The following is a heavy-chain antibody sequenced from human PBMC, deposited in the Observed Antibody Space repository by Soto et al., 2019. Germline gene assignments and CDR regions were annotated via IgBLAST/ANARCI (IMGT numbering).Heavy chain of an antibody. V-gene: IGHV3-53*01. Sequence: ESVGGLIPPGGSLKLSCAASGFTVGNNYMSWVRQAPGKGLEWVSLIYSTGTTKYADSVKGRFTVSRDNAKNTLYLQMNSLRAEDTAVYYCAKDGRGSGSHYNSFGYWGQGTLVTVSS. D-gene: IGHD3-10*01. CDR1: GFTVGNNY. J-gene: IGHJ4*02. CDR2: IYSTGTT. CDR3: AKDGRGSGSHYNSFGY.